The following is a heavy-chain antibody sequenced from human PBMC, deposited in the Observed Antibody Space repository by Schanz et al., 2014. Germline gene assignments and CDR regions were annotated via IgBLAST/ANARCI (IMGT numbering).Heavy chain of an antibody. J-gene: IGHJ4*02. D-gene: IGHD3-16*01. CDR3: AKGLYYDNTGGGFDY. CDR1: GFTFSSYA. V-gene: IGHV3-23*04. Sequence: EVQLVESGGGLVQPGGSLRLSCGGSGFTFSSYAMHWVRQAPGKGLEWVSGISGSGGSTYYADSVKGRFTISRDNSKTPLSLQMNSLRAEDTAVYYCAKGLYYDNTGGGFDYWGQGTLGTVSS. CDR2: ISGSGGST.